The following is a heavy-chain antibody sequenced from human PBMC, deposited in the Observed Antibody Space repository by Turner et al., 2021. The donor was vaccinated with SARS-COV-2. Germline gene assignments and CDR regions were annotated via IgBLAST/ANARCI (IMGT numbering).Heavy chain of an antibody. Sequence: QVQLVASGGGVVQPGRSLSLPCAASGFTFSSYGMHWVRQAPGKGLEWVAVTSYDGSNKYYADSVKGRLTISRDNSKNTLYLQMNSLRAEDTAVYYCAKQQGLYSNPMYYFDYWGQGTLVTVSS. D-gene: IGHD4-4*01. CDR1: GFTFSSYG. CDR3: AKQQGLYSNPMYYFDY. V-gene: IGHV3-30*18. CDR2: TSYDGSNK. J-gene: IGHJ4*02.